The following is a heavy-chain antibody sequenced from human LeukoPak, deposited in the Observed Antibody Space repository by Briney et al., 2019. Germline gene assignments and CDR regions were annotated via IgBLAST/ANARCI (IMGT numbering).Heavy chain of an antibody. D-gene: IGHD1-26*01. CDR1: GYTFTSYY. Sequence: ASVKVSCKASGYTFTSYYMHWVRQAPGQGLEWMGIINPSGGSTSYAQKFQGRVTMTRDMSTSTVCMELSSLRSEDTAVYYCARSPSGDWFDPWGQGTLVTVSS. CDR3: ARSPSGDWFDP. V-gene: IGHV1-46*01. J-gene: IGHJ5*02. CDR2: INPSGGST.